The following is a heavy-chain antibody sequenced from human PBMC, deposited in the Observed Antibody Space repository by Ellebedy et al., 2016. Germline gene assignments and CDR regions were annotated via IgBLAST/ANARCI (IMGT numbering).Heavy chain of an antibody. Sequence: GGSLRLXXAASGFTSRDYWMTWLRQVPGKGLEWVSAISGSGGGAFYADSVKGRFTISRENSKNTLYLLINSLRAEDTAVYHCVKEGMVRGVMVECWGQGTLVTVSS. CDR2: ISGSGGGA. CDR3: VKEGMVRGVMVEC. CDR1: GFTSRDYW. D-gene: IGHD3-10*01. V-gene: IGHV3-23*01. J-gene: IGHJ4*02.